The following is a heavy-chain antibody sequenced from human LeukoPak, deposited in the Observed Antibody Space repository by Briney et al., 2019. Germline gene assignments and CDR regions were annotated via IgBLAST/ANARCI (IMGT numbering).Heavy chain of an antibody. Sequence: SETLSLTCAVSGGSISSSNWWSWVRQPPGKGLEWIGEIYHSGSTNYNPSFKSRVTISVDKSKNQFSLKLSSVTAADTAVYYCARATIAAAKNFDYWGQGTLVTVSS. J-gene: IGHJ4*02. CDR1: GGSISSSNW. D-gene: IGHD6-13*01. CDR3: ARATIAAAKNFDY. V-gene: IGHV4-4*02. CDR2: IYHSGST.